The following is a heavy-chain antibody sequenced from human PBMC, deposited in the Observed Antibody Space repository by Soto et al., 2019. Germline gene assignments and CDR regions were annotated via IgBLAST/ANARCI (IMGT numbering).Heavy chain of an antibody. Sequence: EVQLVESGGGLVQPGGSLRLSCATSGFILSDCAMNWVRQAPGKGLAWVSYISSSSSVIDYADSVKGRFTVSRDNASNSLYLQMNSLRAEDTAVYYCARDLSWGSNWYYYMDVWGKGTTVTVSS. J-gene: IGHJ6*03. V-gene: IGHV3-48*01. D-gene: IGHD7-27*01. CDR1: GFILSDCA. CDR3: ARDLSWGSNWYYYMDV. CDR2: ISSSSSVI.